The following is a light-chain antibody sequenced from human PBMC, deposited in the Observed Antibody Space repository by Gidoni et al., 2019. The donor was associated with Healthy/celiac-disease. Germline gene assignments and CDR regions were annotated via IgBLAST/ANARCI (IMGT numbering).Light chain of an antibody. CDR1: PSISSY. V-gene: IGKV1-39*01. J-gene: IGKJ5*01. Sequence: DIQMTQSPSSLSASVGDRVTITCRASPSISSYLNWYQQKPRKAPKLLIHAASSLQSGVPSRFSGSGSGTDFTLTISSLQPEDFATYYCQQSYSTLITFGQGTRLEIK. CDR2: AAS. CDR3: QQSYSTLIT.